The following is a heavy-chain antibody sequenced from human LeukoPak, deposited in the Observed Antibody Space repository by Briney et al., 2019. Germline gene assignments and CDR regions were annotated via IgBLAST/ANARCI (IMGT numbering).Heavy chain of an antibody. Sequence: GGSLRLSCAASGFTLSTYRMTWVRQAPGKGLECVANIKQDGSEKNYVDSVKGRFTISRDNAKNSLYLQMNTLRAEDTAVYYCARGYEAGDWGQGTLVTVSS. CDR1: GFTLSTYR. J-gene: IGHJ4*02. V-gene: IGHV3-7*04. CDR2: IKQDGSEK. D-gene: IGHD3-10*01. CDR3: ARGYEAGD.